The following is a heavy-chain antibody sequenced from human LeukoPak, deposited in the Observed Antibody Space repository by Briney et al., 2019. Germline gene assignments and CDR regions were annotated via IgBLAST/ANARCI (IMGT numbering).Heavy chain of an antibody. CDR2: INPNSGGT. D-gene: IGHD3-10*01. Sequence: ASVKVSCKASGYTFTGYYMHWVRQAPGQGLEWMGRINPNSGGTNYAQKFQGRVTMTRDTSISTAYMELSRLRYDDTAVYYCARDDYGSGSYYNPFNYWGQGTLVTVSS. J-gene: IGHJ4*02. V-gene: IGHV1-2*06. CDR1: GYTFTGYY. CDR3: ARDDYGSGSYYNPFNY.